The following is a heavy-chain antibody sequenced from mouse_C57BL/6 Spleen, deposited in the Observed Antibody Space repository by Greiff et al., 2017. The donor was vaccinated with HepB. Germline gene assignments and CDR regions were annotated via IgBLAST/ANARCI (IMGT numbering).Heavy chain of an antibody. D-gene: IGHD2-4*01. Sequence: QVQLQQSGPELVKPGASVKISCKASGYTFTDYYINWVKQRPGQGLEWIGWIFHGSGSTYYNEKFKGKATLTVDKSSSTAYMLLSSLTSEDSAVYFCARSYDYDGARAMDYWGQGTSVTVSS. J-gene: IGHJ4*01. CDR3: ARSYDYDGARAMDY. CDR2: IFHGSGST. CDR1: GYTFTDYY. V-gene: IGHV1-75*01.